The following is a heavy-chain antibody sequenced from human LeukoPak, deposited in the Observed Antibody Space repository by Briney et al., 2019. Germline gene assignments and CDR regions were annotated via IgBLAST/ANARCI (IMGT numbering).Heavy chain of an antibody. CDR3: ARGSYYYGSGSYPDY. D-gene: IGHD3-10*01. Sequence: PSETLSLTCTVSGVSISSGDYYWSWIRQPPGKGLEWIGYIYYSGSTNYNPSLKSRVTISVDTSKNQFSLKLSSVTAADTAVYYCARGSYYYGSGSYPDYWGQGTLVTVSS. J-gene: IGHJ4*02. CDR2: IYYSGST. CDR1: GVSISSGDYY. V-gene: IGHV4-30-4*01.